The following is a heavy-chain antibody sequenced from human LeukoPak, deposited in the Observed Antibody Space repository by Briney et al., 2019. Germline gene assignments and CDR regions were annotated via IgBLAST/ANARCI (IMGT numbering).Heavy chain of an antibody. Sequence: PGGSLRLSCAASGFTFSSYGMHWVRQAPGKGLEWVAVISYDGSNKYYADSVKGRFTISRDNSKNTLYLQMNSLRAEDTAVYYCARSTMVRGARYYYYYYMDVWGKGTTVTVSS. J-gene: IGHJ6*03. CDR3: ARSTMVRGARYYYYYYMDV. V-gene: IGHV3-30*19. D-gene: IGHD3-10*01. CDR2: ISYDGSNK. CDR1: GFTFSSYG.